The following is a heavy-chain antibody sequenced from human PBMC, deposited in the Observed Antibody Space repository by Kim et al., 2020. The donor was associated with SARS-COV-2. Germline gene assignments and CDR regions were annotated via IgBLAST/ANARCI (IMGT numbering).Heavy chain of an antibody. V-gene: IGHV4-34*01. J-gene: IGHJ5*02. CDR2: INHSGST. CDR1: GGSFSGYY. Sequence: SETLSLTCAVYGGSFSGYYWSWIRQPPGKGLEWIGEINHSGSTNYNPSLKSRVTISVDTSKNQFSLKLSSVTAADTAVYYCARGPPHLVVDPWGQGTLVTVSS. CDR3: ARGPPHLVVDP. D-gene: IGHD2-15*01.